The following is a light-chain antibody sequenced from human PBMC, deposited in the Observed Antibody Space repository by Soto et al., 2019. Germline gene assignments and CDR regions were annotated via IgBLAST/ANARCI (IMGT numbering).Light chain of an antibody. Sequence: VLNQPASVSGSPGQSITICCTGTSSDVGGYNYVSWYQQHPGKAPKLMIYDVSNRPSGVSNRFSGSKSGNTASLTISGLQAEDEADHYCSSYTSSSTPLYVFGTGTKVTVL. CDR3: SSYTSSSTPLYV. V-gene: IGLV2-14*01. CDR1: SSDVGGYNY. CDR2: DVS. J-gene: IGLJ1*01.